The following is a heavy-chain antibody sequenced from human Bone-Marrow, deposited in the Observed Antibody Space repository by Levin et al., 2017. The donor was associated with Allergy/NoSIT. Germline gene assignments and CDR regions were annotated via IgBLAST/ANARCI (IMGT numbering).Heavy chain of an antibody. CDR2: IGDSGTNT. Sequence: ETLSLTCGASGFTFSNFAMNWVRQAPGKGLEWVSSIGDSGTNTYYADSVKGRFTISRDNSKDTLYLQMNSLRAEDTALYYCAKDRDRYGWDFDYWGQGTPVTVSS. CDR1: GFTFSNFA. CDR3: AKDRDRYGWDFDY. J-gene: IGHJ4*02. D-gene: IGHD5-18*01. V-gene: IGHV3-23*01.